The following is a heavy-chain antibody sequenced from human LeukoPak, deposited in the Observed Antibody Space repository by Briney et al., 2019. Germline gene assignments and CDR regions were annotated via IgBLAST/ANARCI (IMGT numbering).Heavy chain of an antibody. Sequence: GESLKISCKGSGYSFTSYWIAWVRQMPGKGLQWMGIVYPGDSDTRYSPSFQGRVTISADKSISTAYLQWSSLKASDTAMYYCARLDGSGYDKDYYYGMDVWGKGTTVTVSS. CDR1: GYSFTSYW. D-gene: IGHD5-12*01. CDR2: VYPGDSDT. J-gene: IGHJ6*04. V-gene: IGHV5-51*01. CDR3: ARLDGSGYDKDYYYGMDV.